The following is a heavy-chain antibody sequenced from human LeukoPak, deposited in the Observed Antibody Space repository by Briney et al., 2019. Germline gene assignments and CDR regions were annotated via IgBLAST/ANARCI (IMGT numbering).Heavy chain of an antibody. J-gene: IGHJ4*02. CDR1: GYTFTGYY. CDR3: ARVQWELPLGSFGY. D-gene: IGHD1-26*01. V-gene: IGHV1-2*02. Sequence: GASVKVSCKASGYTFTGYYMHWVRQAPGQGLEWMGWINPNSGGTNYAQKFQGRVTMTRDTSISTAYMELSRLRSDDTAVYYCARVQWELPLGSFGYWGQGTLVTVSS. CDR2: INPNSGGT.